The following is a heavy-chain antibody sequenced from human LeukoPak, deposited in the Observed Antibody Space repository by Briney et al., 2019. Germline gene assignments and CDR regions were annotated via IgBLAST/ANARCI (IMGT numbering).Heavy chain of an antibody. CDR2: IYYSGST. CDR3: AREYYYDSSGYKY. J-gene: IGHJ4*02. D-gene: IGHD3-22*01. V-gene: IGHV4-39*02. CDR1: AGSVSSGRYY. Sequence: SETLSLTCTVSAGSVSSGRYYWGWIRQPPGKGLEWIGSIYYSGSTYYNPSLKSRVTISVDTSKNQFSLKLSSVTAADTAVYYCAREYYYDSSGYKYWGQGTLVTVSS.